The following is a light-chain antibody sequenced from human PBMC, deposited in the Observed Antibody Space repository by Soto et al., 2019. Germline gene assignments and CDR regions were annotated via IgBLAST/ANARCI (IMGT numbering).Light chain of an antibody. V-gene: IGKV2-28*01. Sequence: EIVMTQSPPSLTVTPGEPASISCSSSQRLLHSNGNIFLDWYLQKPGQSPQFLIYLGFNRASGVPDRGSGSAAGTDFTLKISRVEAEDAGVYYCMQALQTPYTFGQGTKLEIK. CDR1: QRLLHSNGNIF. CDR2: LGF. J-gene: IGKJ2*01. CDR3: MQALQTPYT.